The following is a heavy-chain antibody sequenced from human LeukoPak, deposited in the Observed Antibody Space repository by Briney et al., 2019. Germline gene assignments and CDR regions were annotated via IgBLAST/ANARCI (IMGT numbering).Heavy chain of an antibody. Sequence: SETLSLTCAVSGGSVSGGSYSWSWLRQPPGQGLEWIGYMYHSGSTYYNPSLKSRVTISIDRSKKQFSLQLRSLTAADTAVYYCARDDCSSGACSGYFDSWGQGTLVTVSS. J-gene: IGHJ4*02. D-gene: IGHD2-15*01. V-gene: IGHV4-30-2*01. CDR2: MYHSGST. CDR3: ARDDCSSGACSGYFDS. CDR1: GGSVSGGSYS.